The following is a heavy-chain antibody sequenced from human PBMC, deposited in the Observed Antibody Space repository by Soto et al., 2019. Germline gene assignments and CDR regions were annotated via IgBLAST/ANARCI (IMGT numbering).Heavy chain of an antibody. V-gene: IGHV3-7*05. D-gene: IGHD2-15*01. J-gene: IGHJ6*02. CDR1: GFTFSSYW. CDR3: AKPDCRGGSCHYYYYYGMDV. CDR2: IKQDGSEI. Sequence: GGSLRLSCAASGFTFSSYWMSWVRQGPGKGPEWVANIKQDGSEIYYVDSVKGRFTISRDNSKSSLYLQMTSLRAEDTAVYYCAKPDCRGGSCHYYYYYGMDVWGQGTTVTVSS.